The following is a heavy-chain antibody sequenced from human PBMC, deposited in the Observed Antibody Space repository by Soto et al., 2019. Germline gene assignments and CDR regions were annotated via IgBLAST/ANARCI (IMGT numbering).Heavy chain of an antibody. Sequence: GGSLRLSCAASGFTFSSYAMSWVRQAPGKGLEWVSAISGSGGSTYYADSVKGRFTISRDNSKNTLYLQMNSLRAEDTAVYYCATTPTYCYGSGTHAPYFWGQGTLVTVSS. D-gene: IGHD3-10*01. J-gene: IGHJ4*02. CDR1: GFTFSSYA. CDR3: ATTPTYCYGSGTHAPYF. V-gene: IGHV3-23*01. CDR2: ISGSGGST.